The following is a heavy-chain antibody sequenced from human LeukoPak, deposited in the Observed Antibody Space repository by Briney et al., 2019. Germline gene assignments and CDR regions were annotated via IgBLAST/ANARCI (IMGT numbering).Heavy chain of an antibody. J-gene: IGHJ6*02. CDR1: GFTFSSYG. Sequence: GGSLRLSCAASGFTFSSYGMHWVRRAPGKGLEWVAVIWYDGSNKYYADSVKGRFTISRDNSKNTLYLQMNSLRAEDTAVYYCARGYSSSWYESYYYYYGMDVWGQGTTVTVSS. CDR2: IWYDGSNK. V-gene: IGHV3-33*01. D-gene: IGHD6-13*01. CDR3: ARGYSSSWYESYYYYYGMDV.